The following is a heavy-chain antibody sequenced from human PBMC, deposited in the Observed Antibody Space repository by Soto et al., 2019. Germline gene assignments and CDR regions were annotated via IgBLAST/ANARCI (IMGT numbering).Heavy chain of an antibody. J-gene: IGHJ3*01. V-gene: IGHV4-30-2*01. CDR2: VSHSGNT. Sequence: TLSRTCAVSGGPISNGGYSWSWLRQPPGKGLEWIGFVSHSGNTYYNPSLRSRVIISIDKSRNHFSLGLKSVTAADTAMYYCARTSYDILTGRLDAFDVWGQGTMVTVSS. CDR3: ARTSYDILTGRLDAFDV. D-gene: IGHD3-9*01. CDR1: GGPISNGGYS.